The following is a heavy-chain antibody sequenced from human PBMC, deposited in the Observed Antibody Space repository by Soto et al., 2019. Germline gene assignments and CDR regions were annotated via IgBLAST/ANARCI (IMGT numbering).Heavy chain of an antibody. CDR3: AGSTITTNPYFAY. Sequence: SETLSLTCTGSGDSSSSTSYYWGWIRQPPGKGLEWIGSIYSSGSTYYNPSLNSRVTISVDTSKNQFFLKVTSVTAADAAVYSCAGSTITTNPYFAYWGRGTLVTVSS. CDR1: GDSSSSTSYY. J-gene: IGHJ4*02. D-gene: IGHD4-4*01. V-gene: IGHV4-39*01. CDR2: IYSSGST.